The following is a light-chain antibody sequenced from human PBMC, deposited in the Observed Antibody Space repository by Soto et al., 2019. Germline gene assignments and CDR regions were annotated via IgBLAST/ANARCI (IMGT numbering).Light chain of an antibody. V-gene: IGLV1-40*01. Sequence: QSALTQPPSVTGAPGQRVTISCTGSSSNIGAGYDVHWYQQLPGTAPKLLIYGNSNRPSGVPDRFSGSKSGTPASLAITGLQAEDEADYYCQSYDSSLSGWVFGTGTKVTVL. CDR1: SSNIGAGYD. CDR2: GNS. CDR3: QSYDSSLSGWV. J-gene: IGLJ1*01.